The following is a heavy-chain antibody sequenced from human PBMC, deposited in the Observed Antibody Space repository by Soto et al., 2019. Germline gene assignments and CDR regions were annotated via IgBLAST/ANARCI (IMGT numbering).Heavy chain of an antibody. CDR1: GGIFSTYA. CDR3: ARDRDDYGSGNYYNRIDF. D-gene: IGHD3-10*01. J-gene: IGHJ4*02. CDR2: IIPLFGTP. Sequence: QVQLVQSGAEVKKPGSSVKVSCKASGGIFSTYAISWLRQAPGQGLEWMGGIIPLFGTPNYAQRFQGRVTITADEATSTADMELSRLRTEDTSVDYCARDRDDYGSGNYYNRIDFWGQGTLVNVSS. V-gene: IGHV1-69*01.